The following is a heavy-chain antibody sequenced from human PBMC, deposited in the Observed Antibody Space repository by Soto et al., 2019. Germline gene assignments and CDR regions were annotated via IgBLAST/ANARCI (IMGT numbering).Heavy chain of an antibody. J-gene: IGHJ6*02. Sequence: PGGSLRLSCAASGFTFSSYWMHWVRQATGKGLVWVSRINSDGSSTSYADSVKGRFTISRDNSKNTLYLQMNSLRAEDTAVYYCAKDQRPTFPYGMDVWGQGTTVTVSS. D-gene: IGHD6-25*01. CDR3: AKDQRPTFPYGMDV. CDR1: GFTFSSYW. V-gene: IGHV3-74*01. CDR2: INSDGSST.